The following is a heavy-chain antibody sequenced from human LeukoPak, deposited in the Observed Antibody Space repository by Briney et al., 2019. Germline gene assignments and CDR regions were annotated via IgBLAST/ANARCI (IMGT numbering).Heavy chain of an antibody. V-gene: IGHV4-61*02. CDR2: IYTSGST. J-gene: IGHJ4*02. D-gene: IGHD3-3*02. CDR1: GGSISSGSYY. CDR3: ARAHFWSGYLFDY. Sequence: PSETLSLTCTVSGGSISSGSYYWSWIRQPAGKGLEWIGRIYTSGSTNYNPSLKSRVTISVDTSKNQFSLKLSSVTAADTAVYYCARAHFWSGYLFDYWGQGTLVTVSS.